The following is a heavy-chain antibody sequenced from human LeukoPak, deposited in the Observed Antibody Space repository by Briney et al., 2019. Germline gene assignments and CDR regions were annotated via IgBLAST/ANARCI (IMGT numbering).Heavy chain of an antibody. CDR2: INPNSGGT. CDR1: GYTFIGYY. CDR3: ARGGYGGNVIRDYMDV. V-gene: IGHV1-2*02. D-gene: IGHD4-23*01. Sequence: ASVKVSCKASGYTFIGYYIHWVRQAPGQGLEWMGWINPNSGGTNYAQKFQGRVTMTRDTSISTVYTELSRLRSDDTAVYYCARGGYGGNVIRDYMDVWGKGTTVTVSS. J-gene: IGHJ6*03.